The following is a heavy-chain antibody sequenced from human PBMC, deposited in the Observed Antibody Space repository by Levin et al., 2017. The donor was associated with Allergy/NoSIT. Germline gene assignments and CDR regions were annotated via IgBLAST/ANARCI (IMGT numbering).Heavy chain of an antibody. J-gene: IGHJ3*02. Sequence: KISCKASGGTFSSYAISWVRQAPGQGLEWMGGIIPIFGTANYAQKFQGRVTITADESTSTAYMELSSLRSEDTAVYYCARDNGVVVVAAPDAFDIWGQGTMVTVSS. V-gene: IGHV1-69*01. CDR3: ARDNGVVVVAAPDAFDI. D-gene: IGHD2-15*01. CDR2: IIPIFGTA. CDR1: GGTFSSYA.